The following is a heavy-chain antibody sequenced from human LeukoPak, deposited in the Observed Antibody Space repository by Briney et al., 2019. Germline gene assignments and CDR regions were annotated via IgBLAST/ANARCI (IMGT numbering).Heavy chain of an antibody. CDR1: GFTFSSYA. CDR2: IKTDGSST. V-gene: IGHV3-74*01. D-gene: IGHD5-24*01. J-gene: IGHJ4*02. CDR3: ARKRDGAYDFDY. Sequence: GGSLRLSCAASGFTFSSYAMSWVRQAPGKGLVWVSRIKTDGSSTSYADSVKGRFTISRDNAKNTLYLQMNSLRAEDTAVYYCARKRDGAYDFDYWGQGTLVTVSS.